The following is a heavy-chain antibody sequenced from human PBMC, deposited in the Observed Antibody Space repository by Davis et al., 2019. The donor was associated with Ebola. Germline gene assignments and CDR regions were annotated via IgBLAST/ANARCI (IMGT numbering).Heavy chain of an antibody. D-gene: IGHD5-24*01. CDR2: IRSKANSYAT. Sequence: GESLKISCAASGFTFSGSAMHWVRQASGKGLEWVGRIRSKANSYATAYAASVKGRFTISSDDSKNTAYLQMNSLKTEDTAVYYCTRSGDGYIETWDWFDPWGQGTLVTVSS. J-gene: IGHJ5*02. CDR1: GFTFSGSA. V-gene: IGHV3-73*01. CDR3: TRSGDGYIETWDWFDP.